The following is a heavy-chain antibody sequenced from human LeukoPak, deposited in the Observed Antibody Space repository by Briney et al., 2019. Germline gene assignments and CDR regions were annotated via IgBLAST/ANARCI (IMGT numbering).Heavy chain of an antibody. J-gene: IGHJ5*02. Sequence: SVKVSCKASGGTFSSYAISWVRQAPGQGLEWMGRIIPIFGTANYAQEFQGRVTITTDESTSTAYMELSSLRSEDTAVYYCARSSWSEPYNWFDPWGQGTLVTVSS. V-gene: IGHV1-69*05. CDR3: ARSSWSEPYNWFDP. D-gene: IGHD3-3*01. CDR1: GGTFSSYA. CDR2: IIPIFGTA.